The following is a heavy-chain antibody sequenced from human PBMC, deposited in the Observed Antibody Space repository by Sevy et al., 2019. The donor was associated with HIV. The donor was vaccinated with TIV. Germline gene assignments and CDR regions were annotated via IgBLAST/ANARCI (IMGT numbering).Heavy chain of an antibody. CDR2: ISYDGSNK. CDR3: ARVRSPYQLLFYFYY. CDR1: GFTFSSYA. J-gene: IGHJ4*02. Sequence: GGSLRLSCAASGFTFSSYAMHWVRQAPGKGLEWVAVISYDGSNKYYADSVKGRFTISRDNSKNTLYLQMNSLRAEDTAVYYCARVRSPYQLLFYFYYWGQGTLVTVSS. V-gene: IGHV3-30*04. D-gene: IGHD2-2*01.